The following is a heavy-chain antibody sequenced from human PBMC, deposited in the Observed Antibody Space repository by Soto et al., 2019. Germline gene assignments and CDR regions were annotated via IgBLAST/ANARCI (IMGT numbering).Heavy chain of an antibody. D-gene: IGHD2-15*01. CDR2: ISYDGNNK. J-gene: IGHJ6*02. CDR1: GFTFSGFP. Sequence: PGGSMELSCAASGFTFSGFPIHWVRKAPGKGLEWVAVISYDGNNKYYADSVRGRSTISRDNSKNTHYLEMNGLRPDDTSVYYCARGMGGRVYYYYFGMDVWGPGTTVTVSS. CDR3: ARGMGGRVYYYYFGMDV. V-gene: IGHV3-30-3*01.